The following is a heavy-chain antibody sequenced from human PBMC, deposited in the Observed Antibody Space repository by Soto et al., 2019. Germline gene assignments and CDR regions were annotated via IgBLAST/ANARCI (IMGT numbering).Heavy chain of an antibody. Sequence: QVQLVQSGAEVKKPGSSVKISCKTSGDSFKNYAIGWVRQVPGQGLEWTGSIIPLFGTANYARMFEGRVTITADQSTTTVYMDLGSLRSEDTAVYYCARLVSTMITFDYWGQGTLVTVSS. CDR1: GDSFKNYA. J-gene: IGHJ4*02. CDR3: ARLVSTMITFDY. D-gene: IGHD3-22*01. CDR2: IIPLFGTA. V-gene: IGHV1-69*01.